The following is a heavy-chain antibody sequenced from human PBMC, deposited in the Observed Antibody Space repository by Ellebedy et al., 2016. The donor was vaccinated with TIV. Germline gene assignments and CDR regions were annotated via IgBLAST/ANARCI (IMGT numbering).Heavy chain of an antibody. CDR3: ARGGRRSYYYGSGKSGLYYFDY. CDR2: INHSGST. Sequence: GSLRLSXAVYGGSFSGYYWSWIRQPPGKGLEWIGEINHSGSTNYNPSLKSRVTISVDTSKNQFSLKLSSVTAADTAVYYCARGGRRSYYYGSGKSGLYYFDYWGQGTLVTVSS. CDR1: GGSFSGYY. J-gene: IGHJ4*02. V-gene: IGHV4-34*01. D-gene: IGHD3-10*01.